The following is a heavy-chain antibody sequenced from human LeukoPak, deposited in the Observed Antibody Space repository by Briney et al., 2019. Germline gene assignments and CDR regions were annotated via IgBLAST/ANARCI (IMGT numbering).Heavy chain of an antibody. CDR2: ISWNSGSI. CDR1: GFTFSSYW. J-gene: IGHJ4*02. Sequence: PGGSLRLSCAASGFTFSSYWMSWVRQAPGKGLEWVSGISWNSGSIGYADSVKGRFTISRDNAKNSLYLQMNSLRAEDMALYYCAKGAYYGSGSLDYFDYWGQGTLVTVSS. CDR3: AKGAYYGSGSLDYFDY. V-gene: IGHV3-9*03. D-gene: IGHD3-10*01.